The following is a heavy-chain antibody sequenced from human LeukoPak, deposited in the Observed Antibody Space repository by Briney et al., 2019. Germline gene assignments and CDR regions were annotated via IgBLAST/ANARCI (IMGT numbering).Heavy chain of an antibody. D-gene: IGHD5-12*01. V-gene: IGHV3-30*04. CDR1: GGTFSSYA. J-gene: IGHJ4*02. CDR2: ISYDGSNK. Sequence: SCKASGGTFSSYAISWVRQAPGKGLEWVAVISYDGSNKYYADSVKGRFTISRDNSKNTLYLQMNSLRAEDTAVYYCAREDIVAPLDYWGQGTLVTVSS. CDR3: AREDIVAPLDY.